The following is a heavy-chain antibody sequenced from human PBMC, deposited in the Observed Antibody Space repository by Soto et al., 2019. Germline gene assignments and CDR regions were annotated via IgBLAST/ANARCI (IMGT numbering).Heavy chain of an antibody. Sequence: QVQLVQSGAEVKKPGSSVKVSCKASGGTFGSYVFNWVRQAPGQGLEWMGGSIPLFGRPNYAQKFQGRVTISADESTSTAYMELSSLRSDDTAVFYCARDLGSGYDPRDYWGQGTLVTVSS. V-gene: IGHV1-69*12. CDR2: SIPLFGRP. CDR1: GGTFGSYV. J-gene: IGHJ4*02. CDR3: ARDLGSGYDPRDY. D-gene: IGHD5-12*01.